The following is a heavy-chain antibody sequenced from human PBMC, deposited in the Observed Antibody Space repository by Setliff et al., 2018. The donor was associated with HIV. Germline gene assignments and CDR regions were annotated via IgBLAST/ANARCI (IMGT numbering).Heavy chain of an antibody. Sequence: GGSLRLSCAVSGFTFSSYWMSWVRQAPGKGLEWVANIKQDGSEKYYVDSVRGRFTISRENAKDSLYLQMNSLRVEDTAVYYCARGYTGDFHWGQGTLVTVSS. CDR3: ARGYTGDFH. CDR1: GFTFSSYW. CDR2: IKQDGSEK. V-gene: IGHV3-7*01. J-gene: IGHJ1*01. D-gene: IGHD7-27*01.